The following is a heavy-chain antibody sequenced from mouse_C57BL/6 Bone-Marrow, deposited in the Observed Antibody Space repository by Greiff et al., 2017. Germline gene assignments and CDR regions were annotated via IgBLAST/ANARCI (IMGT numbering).Heavy chain of an antibody. CDR2: IYPGGGYT. Sequence: VHLQQSGAELVRPGASVKMSCKASGYTFTSYWIGWVKQRPGHGLEWIGEIYPGGGYTNYNEKFKGKATLTVDKSSSTAYMQLSSLTSEDSAIYYCARAIYYYGGSFFDYWGQGTTLTVSS. D-gene: IGHD1-1*01. CDR3: ARAIYYYGGSFFDY. V-gene: IGHV1-63*01. CDR1: GYTFTSYW. J-gene: IGHJ2*01.